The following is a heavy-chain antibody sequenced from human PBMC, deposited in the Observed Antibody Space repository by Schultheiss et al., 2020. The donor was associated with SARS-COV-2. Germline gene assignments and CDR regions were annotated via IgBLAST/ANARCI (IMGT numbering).Heavy chain of an antibody. V-gene: IGHV3-64*01. CDR2: ISSNGGST. CDR1: GFTFSSYA. Sequence: GGSLRLSCAASGFTFSSYAMHWVRQAPGKGLEYVSAISSNGGSTYYANSVKGRFTISRDNSKNTLYLQMGSLRAEDMAVYYCARDDGTMIVGGDVWGQGTTVTVSS. CDR3: ARDDGTMIVGGDV. J-gene: IGHJ6*02. D-gene: IGHD3-22*01.